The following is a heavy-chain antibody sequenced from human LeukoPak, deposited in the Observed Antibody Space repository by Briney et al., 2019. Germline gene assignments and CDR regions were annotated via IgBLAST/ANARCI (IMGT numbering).Heavy chain of an antibody. CDR2: ISGGGGAT. Sequence: GGSLRRSCAASGFTFSSYAMSWVRQAPGKGLEWVSAISGGGGATYYTDSVRGRFTISRDNSKDTLYLQMNSLRAEDTAVYYCAKDIVGGSGYYVCWGQGTLVAVSS. V-gene: IGHV3-23*01. J-gene: IGHJ4*02. CDR1: GFTFSSYA. CDR3: AKDIVGGSGYYVC. D-gene: IGHD3-22*01.